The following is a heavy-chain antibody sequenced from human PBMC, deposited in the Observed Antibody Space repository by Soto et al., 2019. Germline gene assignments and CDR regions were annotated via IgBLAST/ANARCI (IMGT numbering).Heavy chain of an antibody. CDR3: EYYFGMDV. Sequence: PGGSLRLSCAASGFTFSSYAMSWVRQAPGKGLEWVSAISGSGGSTYYADSVKGRFTISLRLRSVTAADSAVYYCARALLRGPREYYFGMDVWGQGATVTVSS. CDR1: GFTFSSYA. V-gene: IGHV3-23*01. J-gene: IGHJ6*02. D-gene: IGHD2-21*01. CDR2: ISGSGGST.